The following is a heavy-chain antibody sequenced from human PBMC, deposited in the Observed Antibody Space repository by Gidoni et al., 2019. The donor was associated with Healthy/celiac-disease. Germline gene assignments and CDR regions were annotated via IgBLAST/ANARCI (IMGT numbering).Heavy chain of an antibody. CDR1: GRSVSSGSYY. Sequence: QVQLQESGPGLVKPSETLSLTCTVSGRSVSSGSYYWSWIRQPPGKGLEWIGYIYYSGSTNYNPSLKSRVTISVDTSKNQFSLKLSSVTAADTAVYYCASDSSGYLLLKWGQGTLVTVSS. CDR3: ASDSSGYLLLK. D-gene: IGHD3-22*01. V-gene: IGHV4-61*01. CDR2: IYYSGST. J-gene: IGHJ4*02.